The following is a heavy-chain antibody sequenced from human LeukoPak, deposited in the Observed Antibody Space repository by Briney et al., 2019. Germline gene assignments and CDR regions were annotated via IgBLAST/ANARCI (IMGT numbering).Heavy chain of an antibody. D-gene: IGHD6-19*01. V-gene: IGHV3-53*01. Sequence: GGSLRLSCAASGFTVSRNNLIWVRQPPGKGLEWVSVIYSGDSTYYAESVQGRFTISRDRTKNTVYLQMNSLRAEDTAVYYCASGGHGGGWSNFEYWGQEPWSPSPQ. CDR1: GFTVSRNN. J-gene: IGHJ4*01. CDR2: IYSGDST. CDR3: ASGGHGGGWSNFEY.